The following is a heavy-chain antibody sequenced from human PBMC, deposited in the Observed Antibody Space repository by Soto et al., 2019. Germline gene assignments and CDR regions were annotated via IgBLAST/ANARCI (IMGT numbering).Heavy chain of an antibody. CDR2: IIPIFGTA. Sequence: QVQLVQSGAEVKKPGSSVKVSCKASGGTFSSYAISWVRQAPGQGLEWMGGIIPIFGTANYAQKFQGRVTITADESTSTAYMELSSLRSEDTAVYYCATILDYSNPHYYCYGMDVWGQGTTVTVSS. D-gene: IGHD4-4*01. CDR1: GGTFSSYA. V-gene: IGHV1-69*12. CDR3: ATILDYSNPHYYCYGMDV. J-gene: IGHJ6*02.